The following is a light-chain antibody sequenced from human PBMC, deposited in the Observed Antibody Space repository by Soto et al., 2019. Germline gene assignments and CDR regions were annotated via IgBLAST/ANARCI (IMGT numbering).Light chain of an antibody. V-gene: IGKV1-5*01. Sequence: DIQSAHSRCTRSRTVGERITITVRASQRISSWLAWYQQKTGKDPKILIYDDSSLKSGVPSSLSGSGSGTEFTLTISRLPPDDFATYYCVQYDHHSPFGQG. CDR2: DDS. J-gene: IGKJ2*01. CDR3: VQYDHHSP. CDR1: QRISSW.